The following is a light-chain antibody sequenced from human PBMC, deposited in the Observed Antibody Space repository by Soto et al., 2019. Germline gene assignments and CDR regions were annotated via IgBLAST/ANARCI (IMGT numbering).Light chain of an antibody. CDR2: DVS. CDR1: SSDVGAYNY. J-gene: IGLJ1*01. Sequence: QSVLTQPRSVSGPLGQSVTISCTGTSSDVGAYNYVSWYQQHPGKAPKLMTYDVSKRPSGVPDRFSGSKSGNTASLTISGLQAEDEADYYCCSYADNYSYVFGTGPKVTVL. CDR3: CSYADNYSYV. V-gene: IGLV2-11*01.